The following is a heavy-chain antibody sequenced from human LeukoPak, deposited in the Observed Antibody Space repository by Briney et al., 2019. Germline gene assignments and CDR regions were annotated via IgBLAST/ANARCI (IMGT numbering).Heavy chain of an antibody. CDR3: ASSVGATGGDAFEI. J-gene: IGHJ3*02. CDR2: IIPIFGTA. CDR1: GGTFSSYA. Sequence: GASVKVSCKASGGTFSSYAISWVRQAPGQGLEWMGGIIPIFGTANYAQKFQGRVTITADESTSTAYMELSSLRSEDTAVYYCASSVGATGGDAFEIWGQGTMVTVSS. D-gene: IGHD1-26*01. V-gene: IGHV1-69*13.